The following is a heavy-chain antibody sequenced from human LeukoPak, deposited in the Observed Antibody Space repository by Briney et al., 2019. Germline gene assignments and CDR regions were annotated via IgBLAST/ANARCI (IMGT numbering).Heavy chain of an antibody. CDR1: GASMMGAGYS. J-gene: IGHJ4*02. D-gene: IGHD4/OR15-4a*01. CDR3: ARDGATGVLDH. CDR2: MYYSGST. V-gene: IGHV4-31*03. Sequence: SQTLSLSCSVSGASMMGAGYSWFWIRLFPGKGLGSLVYMYYSGSTAYSPSLKSRVAISLDTCENQFSLNLTTVTAANTAVYFCARDGATGVLDHWGLGTLVTVSS.